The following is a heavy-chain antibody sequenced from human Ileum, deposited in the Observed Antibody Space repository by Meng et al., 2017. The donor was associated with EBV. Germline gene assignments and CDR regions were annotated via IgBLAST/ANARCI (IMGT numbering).Heavy chain of an antibody. Sequence: LQVQWLALGMPLGALSLSRAVPGGSISSRNLGVGLRQPPGKGLEWIGEIYHSGTTNYNPSLKRRVTISVDTAKNQFSLKLNSMTAADTAVYYCVRSVAGSDLSRCWGYWGQGTLVTVSS. CDR2: IYHSGTT. CDR1: GGSISSRNL. CDR3: VRSVAGSDLSRCWGY. J-gene: IGHJ4*02. D-gene: IGHD3-16*01. V-gene: IGHV4-4*03.